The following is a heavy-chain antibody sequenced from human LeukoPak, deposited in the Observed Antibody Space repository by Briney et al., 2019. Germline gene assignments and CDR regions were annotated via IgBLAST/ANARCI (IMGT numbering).Heavy chain of an antibody. D-gene: IGHD4-17*01. CDR1: GFTVNSYA. V-gene: IGHV3-23*01. Sequence: GGSLRLSCDASGFTVNSYAMNWVRQAPGKGLEWVSVISASGDNTYYADSVKGRFTISRDDSKNTVYLQMNSPRADDTAVYHCAKGGRRHYGDYVAFWGQGTLVTVSS. J-gene: IGHJ4*02. CDR3: AKGGRRHYGDYVAF. CDR2: ISASGDNT.